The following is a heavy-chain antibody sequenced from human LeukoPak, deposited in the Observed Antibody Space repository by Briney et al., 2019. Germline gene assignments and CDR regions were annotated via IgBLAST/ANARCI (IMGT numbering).Heavy chain of an antibody. J-gene: IGHJ3*02. Sequence: GGSLRLSCAASGFTFSTFAMSWVRQAPGKGLESVSTISGSGGSTYYADSVKGRFTISRDNSKNTLYLQMNSLRAEDTAVYYCAKGIHSGSYPPPAFDIWGQGTMVTVSS. V-gene: IGHV3-23*01. D-gene: IGHD1-26*01. CDR1: GFTFSTFA. CDR3: AKGIHSGSYPPPAFDI. CDR2: ISGSGGST.